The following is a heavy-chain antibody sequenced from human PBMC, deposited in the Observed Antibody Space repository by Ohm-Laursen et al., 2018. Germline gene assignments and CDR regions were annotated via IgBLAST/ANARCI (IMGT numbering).Heavy chain of an antibody. V-gene: IGHV4-31*03. CDR2: IYYSGST. D-gene: IGHD3-3*01. CDR3: ARDSRYDFWSGYPSYYYGMDV. J-gene: IGHJ6*02. Sequence: TLSLTCIVSGGSISSGGYYWSWIRQHPGKGLEWIGYIYYSGSTYYNPSLKSRVTISVDTSKNQFSLKLSSVTAADTAVYYCARDSRYDFWSGYPSYYYGMDVWGQGTTVTVSS. CDR1: GGSISSGGYY.